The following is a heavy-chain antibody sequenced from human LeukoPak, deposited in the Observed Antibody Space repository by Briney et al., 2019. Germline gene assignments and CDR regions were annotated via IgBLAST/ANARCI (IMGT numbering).Heavy chain of an antibody. Sequence: GESLKISFKVSGYSFTSYCIGWVRQMPGKGLEWMGIIYPGDSGPTYSPSFQGQVTISADKSINTAYLQWSSLQASDTAMYYCGMSGDRVPLQDDVFDVWGQGTMVTVST. CDR1: GYSFTSYC. J-gene: IGHJ3*01. CDR2: IYPGDSGP. CDR3: GMSGDRVPLQDDVFDV. D-gene: IGHD1-26*01. V-gene: IGHV5-51*01.